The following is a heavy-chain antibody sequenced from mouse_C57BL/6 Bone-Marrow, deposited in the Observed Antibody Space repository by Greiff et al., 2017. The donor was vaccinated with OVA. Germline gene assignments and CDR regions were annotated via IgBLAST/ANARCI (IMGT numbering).Heavy chain of an antibody. Sequence: EVKVVESGGGLVQPKGSLKLSCAASGFSFNTYAMNWVRQAPGKGLEWVARIRSKSNNYATYYADSVKDRFTISRDDSESMLYLQMNNLKTEDTAMYYCVRHSNYYFDYWGQGTTLTVSS. CDR1: GFSFNTYA. J-gene: IGHJ2*01. V-gene: IGHV10-1*01. D-gene: IGHD2-5*01. CDR3: VRHSNYYFDY. CDR2: IRSKSNNYAT.